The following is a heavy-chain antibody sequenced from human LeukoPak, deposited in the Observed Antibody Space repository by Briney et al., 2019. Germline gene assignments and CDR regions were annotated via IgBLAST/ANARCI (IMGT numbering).Heavy chain of an antibody. V-gene: IGHV3-11*06. CDR2: ISGGSSYT. Sequence: GGSLRLSCAASGFTFSDYYMTWFRQAPGKGLEWVSYISGGSSYTNFADSVKGRFTISRDNAKNSLYLQMNSLRAEDTAVYYCARDRGYTQDYWGQGTLVTVSS. J-gene: IGHJ4*02. CDR1: GFTFSDYY. CDR3: ARDRGYTQDY. D-gene: IGHD5-12*01.